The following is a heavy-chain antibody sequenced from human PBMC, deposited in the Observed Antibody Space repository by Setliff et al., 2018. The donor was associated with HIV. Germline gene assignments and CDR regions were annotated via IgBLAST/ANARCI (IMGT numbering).Heavy chain of an antibody. CDR3: AVRRYYDSTGYYDY. D-gene: IGHD3-22*01. V-gene: IGHV4-34*01. Sequence: ETLSLTCTVSGGSISGYFWTWIRQPPQKRLEWIGEINHSGSTNYNPSLKSRATISVDKSKNQFSLKLTSVTAADTAVYYCAVRRYYDSTGYYDYWGQGTLVTVSS. CDR1: GGSISGYF. J-gene: IGHJ4*02. CDR2: INHSGST.